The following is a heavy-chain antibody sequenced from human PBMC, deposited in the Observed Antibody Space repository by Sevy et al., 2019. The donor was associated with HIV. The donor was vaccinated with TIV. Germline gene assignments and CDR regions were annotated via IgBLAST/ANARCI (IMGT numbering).Heavy chain of an antibody. Sequence: GGSLRLSCAASGFTFDDYAMHWVRQAPGKGLEWVSGISWNSGSIGYADSVKGRFTISRDNAKNSLYLQMNSLRAEDTALYYCAKGAVAGTGGDYFDYWGQGTLVTVSS. V-gene: IGHV3-9*01. D-gene: IGHD6-19*01. CDR2: ISWNSGSI. CDR3: AKGAVAGTGGDYFDY. CDR1: GFTFDDYA. J-gene: IGHJ4*02.